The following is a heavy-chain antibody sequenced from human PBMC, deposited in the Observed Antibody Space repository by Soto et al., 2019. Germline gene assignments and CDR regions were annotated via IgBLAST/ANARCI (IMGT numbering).Heavy chain of an antibody. CDR2: ISSSGGST. J-gene: IGHJ4*02. CDR1: GLTFSSYA. D-gene: IGHD5-18*01. Sequence: GGSLRLSCAASGLTFSSYAMNWVRQAPGKGLEWVSSISSSGGSTYYADSVKGRFTVSRDNSKNTLYLQMNSLRVEDTAVYYCAKRQPYLFDYWGQGTLVTVSS. CDR3: AKRQPYLFDY. V-gene: IGHV3-23*01.